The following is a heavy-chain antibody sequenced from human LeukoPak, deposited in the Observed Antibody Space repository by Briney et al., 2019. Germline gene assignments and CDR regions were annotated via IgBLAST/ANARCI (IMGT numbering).Heavy chain of an antibody. CDR1: GFTFSSSY. D-gene: IGHD6-13*01. CDR3: ARDSEQHLVLGAFDI. Sequence: PGGSLRLSCAASGFTFSSSYMNWVRQAPGKGLEWVSVIYSGGNTYYTDSVKGSFTISRDNSKNTLYLQMNSLRAEDTAVYYCARDSEQHLVLGAFDIWGQGTMVTVSS. J-gene: IGHJ3*02. CDR2: IYSGGNT. V-gene: IGHV3-66*01.